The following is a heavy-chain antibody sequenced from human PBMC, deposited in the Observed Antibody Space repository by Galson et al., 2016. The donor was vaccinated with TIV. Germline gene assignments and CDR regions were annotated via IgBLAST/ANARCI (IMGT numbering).Heavy chain of an antibody. CDR3: TTVSYGKMDY. CDR2: ISSKTDGGTT. D-gene: IGHD1-26*01. CDR1: GFTFNNAW. J-gene: IGHJ4*02. V-gene: IGHV3-15*01. Sequence: SLRLSCATSGFTFNNAWMTWVRQAPGKGLEWLGRISSKTDGGTTVYAAPVKGRFTISRDESKTTVYLQINSLKTEDTAVYYCTTVSYGKMDYWGQGTLVTVSP.